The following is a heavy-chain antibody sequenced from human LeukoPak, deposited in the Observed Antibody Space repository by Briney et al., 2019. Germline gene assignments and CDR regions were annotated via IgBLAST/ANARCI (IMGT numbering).Heavy chain of an antibody. J-gene: IGHJ4*02. CDR1: GGSISSSSYN. D-gene: IGHD3-16*01. CDR2: TYYSGST. CDR3: VRHPRGGPYFDY. V-gene: IGHV4-39*07. Sequence: SETLSLTCTVSGGSISSSSYNWGWIRQPPGKGLEWIGSTYYSGSTYYNPSLKSRVTISVDTSKNQFSLKLTSVTAADTGVYYCVRHPRGGPYFDYWGQGTLVTVSS.